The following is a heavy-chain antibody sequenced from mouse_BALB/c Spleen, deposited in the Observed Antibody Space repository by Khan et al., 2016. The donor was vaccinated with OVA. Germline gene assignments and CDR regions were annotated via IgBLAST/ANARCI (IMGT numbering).Heavy chain of an antibody. V-gene: IGHV9-3*02. J-gene: IGHJ4*01. CDR1: GYTFTKNG. Sequence: QIQLVQSGPELKKPGETVKISCKASGYTFTKNGMNWVKQAPGKGLKWMGWINTNTGEPTYAEEFKGRFAFSLETSASTAYLQINNLKNEDTGKYFGAGRRWLLPAMDYWGQGTSVTVSS. CDR3: AGRRWLLPAMDY. CDR2: INTNTGEP. D-gene: IGHD2-3*01.